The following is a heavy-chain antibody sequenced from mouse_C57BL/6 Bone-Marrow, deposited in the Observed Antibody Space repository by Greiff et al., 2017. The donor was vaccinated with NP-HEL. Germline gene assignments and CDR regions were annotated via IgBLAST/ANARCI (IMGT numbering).Heavy chain of an antibody. D-gene: IGHD1-1*01. CDR2: IWWDDDK. Sequence: QVTLKVCGPGILQPSQTLSLTCSFSGFSLSTFGMGVGWIRQPSGKGLEWLAHIWWDDDKYYNPALKSRLTISKDTSKNQVFLKIANVDTADTATYYCARMIYYYGSPYFDYWGQGTTLTVSS. CDR3: ARMIYYYGSPYFDY. V-gene: IGHV8-8*01. CDR1: GFSLSTFGMG. J-gene: IGHJ2*01.